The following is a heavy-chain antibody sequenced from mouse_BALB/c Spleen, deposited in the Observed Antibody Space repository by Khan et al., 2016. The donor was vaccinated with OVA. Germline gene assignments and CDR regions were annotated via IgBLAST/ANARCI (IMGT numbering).Heavy chain of an antibody. Sequence: EVELVESGGGVVKPGGSLKLSCSASGFTFSSFAMSWVRQTPEKRLEWVATLSSGGHYTFYPDSVKGRFTISRDNARNTLYLQMRSLRSEETDMYYRARSSVGYYGIDYWGQGTSVTVSS. V-gene: IGHV5-9-3*01. CDR1: GFTFSSFA. CDR2: LSSGGHYT. CDR3: ARSSVGYYGIDY. J-gene: IGHJ4*01.